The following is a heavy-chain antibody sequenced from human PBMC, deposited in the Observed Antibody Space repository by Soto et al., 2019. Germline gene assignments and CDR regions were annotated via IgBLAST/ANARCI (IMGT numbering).Heavy chain of an antibody. J-gene: IGHJ6*03. D-gene: IGHD6-19*01. Sequence: ASVKVSCKASGYSFTSYDISWVRQAPGQGLEWIGWISAYNRNTNYAQKFQGRVTMTTDTSTSTAYMELRSLRSDDTAVYYCTREFRETIGVAENYYYYYMDVWGTGTTVTVSS. CDR3: TREFRETIGVAENYYYYYMDV. V-gene: IGHV1-18*01. CDR2: ISAYNRNT. CDR1: GYSFTSYD.